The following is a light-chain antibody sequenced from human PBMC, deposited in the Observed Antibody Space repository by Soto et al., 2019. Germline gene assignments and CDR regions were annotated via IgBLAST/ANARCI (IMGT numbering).Light chain of an antibody. V-gene: IGKV3-20*01. CDR3: QQYTSSTWT. CDR2: GAS. J-gene: IGKJ1*01. CDR1: QSVSSSY. Sequence: EIVLTQSPGTLSLSPGERATLSCRAGQSVSSSYLAWYQQKPGQAPRLLIYGASSRATGIPDRFSGSGSGTDFTLTISRLEPEDFAVYYCQQYTSSTWTFGQGTKVEIK.